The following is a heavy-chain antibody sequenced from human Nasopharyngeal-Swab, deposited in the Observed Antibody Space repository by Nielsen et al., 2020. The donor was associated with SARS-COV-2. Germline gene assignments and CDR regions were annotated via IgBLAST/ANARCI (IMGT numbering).Heavy chain of an antibody. CDR3: ARPNSGSYQGHFDY. Sequence: GGSLRLSCAASGFTFSSYAMHWVRQAPGNGLEWVAVISYDGSNKYYADSVKGRFTISRDNSKNTLYLQMNSLRAEDTAVYYCARPNSGSYQGHFDYWGQGTLVTVSS. V-gene: IGHV3-30-3*01. J-gene: IGHJ4*02. D-gene: IGHD1-26*01. CDR2: ISYDGSNK. CDR1: GFTFSSYA.